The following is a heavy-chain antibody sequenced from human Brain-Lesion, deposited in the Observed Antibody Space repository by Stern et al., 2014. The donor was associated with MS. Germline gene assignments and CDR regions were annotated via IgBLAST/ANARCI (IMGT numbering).Heavy chain of an antibody. V-gene: IGHV1-2*02. D-gene: IGHD3-3*01. CDR1: GYIFTGYY. J-gene: IGHJ6*02. CDR2: INPNTGGT. CDR3: ARDQRGITIFGVVTDYYYLGMDV. Sequence: VQLVQSGAEVKKPGASVKVSCKTSGYIFTGYYIHWVRQAPGQGLEWMAWINPNTGGTKYAQKFQGRVTMSRDTSISTAYRELSSLTSDDTAVYYCARDQRGITIFGVVTDYYYLGMDVWGQGTTVTVSS.